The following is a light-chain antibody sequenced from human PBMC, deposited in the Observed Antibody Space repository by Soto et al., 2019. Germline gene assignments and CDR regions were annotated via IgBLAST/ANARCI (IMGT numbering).Light chain of an antibody. V-gene: IGLV2-14*01. J-gene: IGLJ1*01. CDR3: SSYTTGSTLYV. CDR1: TSDVGDYNY. Sequence: QSALTQPASVSGSPGQSIAISCTGTTSDVGDYNYVSWYQQHPGKAPKLMIFDVSRRPSGVSDRFSVSKSGNTASLTISGLQAEDEADYYCSSYTTGSTLYVFGTGTKLTVL. CDR2: DVS.